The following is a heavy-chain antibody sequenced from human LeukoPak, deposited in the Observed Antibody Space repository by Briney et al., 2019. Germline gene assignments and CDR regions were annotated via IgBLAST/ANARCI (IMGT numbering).Heavy chain of an antibody. CDR1: GGSISSGGYY. CDR3: ARSPYYYGSGSYHNLYDY. CDR2: IYYSGST. Sequence: SETLSLTCTLSGGSISSGGYYWSWLRQHPGKGLEWIGYIYYSGSTYYNPSLKSRVTISVDTSKNQFSLKLSSVTAADTAVYYCARSPYYYGSGSYHNLYDYWGQGTLVTVSS. J-gene: IGHJ4*02. D-gene: IGHD3-10*01. V-gene: IGHV4-31*03.